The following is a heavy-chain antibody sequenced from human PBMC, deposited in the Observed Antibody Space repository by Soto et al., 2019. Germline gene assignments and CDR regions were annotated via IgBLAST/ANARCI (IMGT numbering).Heavy chain of an antibody. D-gene: IGHD6-6*01. CDR3: ARSLSTIGGRPDS. CDR1: GGTFSSYA. CDR2: IIPIFGTA. V-gene: IGHV1-69*05. Sequence: VKVSCKASGGTFSSYAISWVRQAPGQGLEWMGGIIPIFGTANYAQKFQGRVTMTRDTSTRTAYMEVSRLTSDDTAVYYCARSLSTIGGRPDSWGQGTLVTVSS. J-gene: IGHJ4*02.